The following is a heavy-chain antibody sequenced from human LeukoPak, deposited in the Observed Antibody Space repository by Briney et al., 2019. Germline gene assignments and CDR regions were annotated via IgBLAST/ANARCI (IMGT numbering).Heavy chain of an antibody. Sequence: SETLSLTCAVSGGSISSGGYSWSWIRQPPGKGLEWIGYIYHSGSTYYNPSLKSRVTISVDRSKNQFPLKLSSVTAADTAVYYCASGQRASYQTRGAFDIWGQGTMVTVSS. J-gene: IGHJ3*02. CDR1: GGSISSGGYS. D-gene: IGHD3-16*02. V-gene: IGHV4-30-2*01. CDR2: IYHSGST. CDR3: ASGQRASYQTRGAFDI.